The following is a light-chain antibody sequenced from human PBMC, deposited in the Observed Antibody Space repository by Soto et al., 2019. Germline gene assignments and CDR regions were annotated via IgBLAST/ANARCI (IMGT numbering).Light chain of an antibody. CDR1: QSVSSSY. Sequence: EVVLTQSPGTLSLSPGERTTLSCRASQSVSSSYLAWYQQKPGQAPRLLIYAASSRATGIPDRFSGSGSGTDFTLTISRLEPEDFAVYYCQLYGSSRWTFGQGTKVEIK. CDR3: QLYGSSRWT. CDR2: AAS. J-gene: IGKJ1*01. V-gene: IGKV3-20*01.